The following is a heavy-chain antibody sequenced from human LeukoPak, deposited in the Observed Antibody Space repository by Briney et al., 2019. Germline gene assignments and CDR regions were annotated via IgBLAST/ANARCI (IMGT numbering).Heavy chain of an antibody. J-gene: IGHJ5*02. Sequence: SETLSLTCTVSGVSISSGTYYWGWIRQPPGKGLEWIGSIYYSGNTYYNPSLKSRVTISVDTSKNQFSLKLSSVTAADTAVYYCARQRTIDDFWSGYYTGWFDPWGQGTLVTVSS. CDR2: IYYSGNT. V-gene: IGHV4-39*01. D-gene: IGHD3-3*01. CDR3: ARQRTIDDFWSGYYTGWFDP. CDR1: GVSISSGTYY.